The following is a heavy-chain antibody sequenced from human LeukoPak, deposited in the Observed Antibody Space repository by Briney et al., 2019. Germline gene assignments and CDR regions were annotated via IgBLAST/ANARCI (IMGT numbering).Heavy chain of an antibody. CDR2: ISYDGSNK. J-gene: IGHJ4*02. D-gene: IGHD6-6*01. Sequence: PGGSLRLSCAASGFTFSSYGMHWVRQAPGKGLEWVAVISYDGSNKYYADSVKGRFTISRDNSKNTLYLQMSGLRTEDTAVYSCAKIEGSSSYYFDYWGQGTLVTVSS. V-gene: IGHV3-30*18. CDR3: AKIEGSSSYYFDY. CDR1: GFTFSSYG.